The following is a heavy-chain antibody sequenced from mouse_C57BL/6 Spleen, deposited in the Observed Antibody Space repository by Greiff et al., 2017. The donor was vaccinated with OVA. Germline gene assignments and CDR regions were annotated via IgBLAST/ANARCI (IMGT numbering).Heavy chain of an antibody. CDR1: GFTFSDYG. CDR3: ARDGNYVFYAMDY. D-gene: IGHD2-1*01. CDR2: ISSGSSTI. Sequence: DVKLVESGGGLVKPGGSLKLSCAASGFTFSDYGMHWVRQAPEKGLEWVAYISSGSSTIYYADTVKGRFTISRDNAKNTLFLQMTSLRSEDTAMYYCARDGNYVFYAMDYWGQGTSVTVSS. V-gene: IGHV5-17*01. J-gene: IGHJ4*01.